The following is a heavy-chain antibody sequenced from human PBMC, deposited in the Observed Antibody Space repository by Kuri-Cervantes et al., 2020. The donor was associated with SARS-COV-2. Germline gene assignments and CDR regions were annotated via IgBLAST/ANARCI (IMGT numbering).Heavy chain of an antibody. Sequence: GESLKISCEASGFTFSDYYMSWVRQAPGKGLEWVSYISSSSSYTNYADSVKGRFTISRDNAKNSLYLQMNSLRAEDTAVYYCARDVVDIYDFWSGYYTGYYYYGMDVWGQGTTVTVSS. J-gene: IGHJ6*02. CDR3: ARDVVDIYDFWSGYYTGYYYYGMDV. CDR2: ISSSSSYT. V-gene: IGHV3-11*06. D-gene: IGHD3-3*01. CDR1: GFTFSDYY.